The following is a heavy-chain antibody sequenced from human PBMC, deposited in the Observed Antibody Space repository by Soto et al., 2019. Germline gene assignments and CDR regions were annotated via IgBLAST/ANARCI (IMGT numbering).Heavy chain of an antibody. CDR2: INHSGST. D-gene: IGHD3-3*01. V-gene: IGHV4-34*01. J-gene: IGHJ6*02. CDR3: AGGEGYHDFWSGYHYYYYGMDV. CDR1: GGSFSGYY. Sequence: TSETLSLTCAVYGGSFSGYYWSWIRQPPGKGLEWIGEINHSGSTNYNPSLKSRVTISVDTSKNQFSLKLSSVTAADTAVYYCAGGEGYHDFWSGYHYYYYGMDVWGQGTTVTVSS.